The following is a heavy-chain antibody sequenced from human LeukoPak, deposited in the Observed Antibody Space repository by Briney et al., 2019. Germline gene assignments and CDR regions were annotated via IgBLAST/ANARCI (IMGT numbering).Heavy chain of an antibody. CDR3: TRGAYGFFQH. CDR1: GFTFGDST. CDR2: VRTKSYGGIR. J-gene: IGHJ1*01. Sequence: GGSLRLSCTASGFTFGDSTMTWFRQAPGKGLEGVGFVRTKSYGGIREYAASVKGRFTISRDDSESVAYLQMNSLKTEDTAVYYCTRGAYGFFQHWGQGTLVTVSS. V-gene: IGHV3-49*03. D-gene: IGHD5-12*01.